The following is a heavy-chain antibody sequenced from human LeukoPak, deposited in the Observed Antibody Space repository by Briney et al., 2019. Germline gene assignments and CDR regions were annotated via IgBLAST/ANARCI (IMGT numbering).Heavy chain of an antibody. CDR1: GGTVGRGECD. CDR2: TYYSGST. D-gene: IGHD3-9*01. V-gene: IGHV4-30-4*01. J-gene: IGHJ4*02. CDR3: AKISSGILTGQTHEDY. Sequence: PSPTLTLACTVAGGTVGRGECDWRGIRHPPGKDLEWIGNTYYSGSTYYNPSLESRVTISVDTSKNQFSLKLSSVTAADTAVYYCAKISSGILTGQTHEDYWGQGTLVTVSS.